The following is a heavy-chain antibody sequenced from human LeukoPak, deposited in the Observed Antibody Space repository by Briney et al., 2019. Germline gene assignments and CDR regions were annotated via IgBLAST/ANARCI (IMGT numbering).Heavy chain of an antibody. CDR3: AMAGVTDY. D-gene: IGHD4-23*01. V-gene: IGHV1-69*02. CDR2: IIPILGIA. J-gene: IGHJ4*02. Sequence: LEWMGRIIPILGIANYAQKFQGRVTITADKSTTTAYMELSSLRSEDTAVYYCAMAGVTDYWGQGTLVTVSS.